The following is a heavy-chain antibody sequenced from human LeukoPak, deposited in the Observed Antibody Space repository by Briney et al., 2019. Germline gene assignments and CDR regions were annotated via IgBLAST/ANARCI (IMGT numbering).Heavy chain of an antibody. D-gene: IGHD3-10*01. CDR1: GGSISSSSYY. Sequence: SETLSLTCTVSGGSISSSSYYWGWIRRPPGKGLEWIGSIYYSGSTYYNPSLKSRVTISVDTSKNQFSLKLSSVTAADTAVYYCARMRITMVRGVYYFDYWGQGTLVTVSS. V-gene: IGHV4-39*07. CDR3: ARMRITMVRGVYYFDY. J-gene: IGHJ4*02. CDR2: IYYSGST.